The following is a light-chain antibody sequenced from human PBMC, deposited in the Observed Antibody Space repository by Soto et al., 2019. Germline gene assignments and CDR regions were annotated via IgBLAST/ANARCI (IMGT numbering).Light chain of an antibody. CDR2: LGS. V-gene: IGKV2-28*01. CDR1: QSLLHSNGYNY. J-gene: IGKJ2*01. CDR3: MQALRIPYT. Sequence: DIVMTQSPLSLPVTPGEPASISCRSSQSLLHSNGYNYLDWYLQKPGQSPQLLIYLGSNRASGVPDRFSGSGSGTDFTLKISRVEAEDVGVYYCMQALRIPYTFGQGTKLEIK.